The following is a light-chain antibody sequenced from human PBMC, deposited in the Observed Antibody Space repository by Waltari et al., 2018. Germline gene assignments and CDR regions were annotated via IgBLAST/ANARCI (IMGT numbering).Light chain of an antibody. CDR2: AAS. V-gene: IGKV1-39*01. J-gene: IGKJ2*03. Sequence: DIQMTQSPSSLPASVGDRVTITCRPSQSIDKFLNWYQKKPGKAPDLLIYAASTLQTGVPSRFSGSGSGTNFTLTITSLQAEDFATYFCQASYTTPYSFGQGTKVEIK. CDR1: QSIDKF. CDR3: QASYTTPYS.